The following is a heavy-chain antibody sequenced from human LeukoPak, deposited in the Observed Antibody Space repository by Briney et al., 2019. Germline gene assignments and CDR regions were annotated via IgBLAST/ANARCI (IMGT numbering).Heavy chain of an antibody. D-gene: IGHD6-19*01. Sequence: GGSLRLSCAASGFTFSSHSMNWVRQAPGKGLEWVSLISSSSSYIYYADSVKGRFTISRDNAKNSLYLQMNSLRAEDTAVYYCARDNIAVAGQDYWGQGTLVTVSS. V-gene: IGHV3-21*01. CDR2: ISSSSSYI. CDR1: GFTFSSHS. J-gene: IGHJ4*02. CDR3: ARDNIAVAGQDY.